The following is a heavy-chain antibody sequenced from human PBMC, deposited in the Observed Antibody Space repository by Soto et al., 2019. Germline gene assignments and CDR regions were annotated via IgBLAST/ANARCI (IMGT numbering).Heavy chain of an antibody. CDR1: GGSISSYY. V-gene: IGHV4-4*07. D-gene: IGHD3-10*01. Sequence: NPSETLSLTCTVSGGSISSYYWSWIRQPAGKGLEWIGRIYTSGSTNYNPSLKSRVTMSVDTSKNQFSLKLSSVTAADTAVYYCARVGPDYYGSGSYYYYYGMDVWGQGATVTVSS. CDR3: ARVGPDYYGSGSYYYYYGMDV. CDR2: IYTSGST. J-gene: IGHJ6*02.